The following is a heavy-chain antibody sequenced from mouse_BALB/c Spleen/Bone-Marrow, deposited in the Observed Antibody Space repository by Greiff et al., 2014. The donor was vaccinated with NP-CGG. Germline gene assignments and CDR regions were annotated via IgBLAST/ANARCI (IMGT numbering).Heavy chain of an antibody. D-gene: IGHD1-2*01. J-gene: IGHJ3*01. V-gene: IGHV1-26*01. CDR3: AKSTATGFAY. Sequence: EVKLVQSGADLVKPGASVKISCKASGYSFTGYYMYWVKLRHGKSFEWIGRVNPNNGDISYNQKFKGKAKLTVDKSSSTAYMEVRSLTSEDSAVYYCAKSTATGFAYWGQGTLVTVSA. CDR2: VNPNNGDI. CDR1: GYSFTGYY.